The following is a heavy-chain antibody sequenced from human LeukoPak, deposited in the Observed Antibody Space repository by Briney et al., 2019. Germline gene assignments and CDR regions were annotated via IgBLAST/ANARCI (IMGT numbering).Heavy chain of an antibody. CDR2: IIPILGIA. Sequence: SVKVSCKASGGTFSSYAISWVRQAPGQGLEWMGRIIPILGIANYAQKFQGRVTITADKSTSTAYMELSSLRSEDTAVYYCARGASERAYYYYGMDVWGQGTTVTVSS. CDR3: ARGASERAYYYYGMDV. V-gene: IGHV1-69*04. D-gene: IGHD1-26*01. J-gene: IGHJ6*02. CDR1: GGTFSSYA.